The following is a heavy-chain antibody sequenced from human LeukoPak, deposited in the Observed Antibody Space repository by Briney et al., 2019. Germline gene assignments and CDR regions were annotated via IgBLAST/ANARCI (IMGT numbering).Heavy chain of an antibody. Sequence: GGSLRLSCAASGFTFSNYWMSWVRQAPGKGLEWVANIKLDGSDKYYVDSVKGRFTIPRDNAKNSLSLQMNSLRAEDTAVYYCARVSGYSGYDTLDYWGQGTLVTVSS. J-gene: IGHJ4*02. D-gene: IGHD5-12*01. V-gene: IGHV3-7*02. CDR1: GFTFSNYW. CDR3: ARVSGYSGYDTLDY. CDR2: IKLDGSDK.